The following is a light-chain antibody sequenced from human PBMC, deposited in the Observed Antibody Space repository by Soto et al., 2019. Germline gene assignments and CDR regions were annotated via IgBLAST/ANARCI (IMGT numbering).Light chain of an antibody. J-gene: IGKJ4*01. CDR1: QTVSTY. Sequence: EIVLTQSPAILSLSPGERATLSCRTNQTVSTYLAWYQHKTGQAPSLLIYSASKRATGIPARFSGSGSGTDLTLTISSLEPEDFAFYYCQQRDSWPLTFGGGTKV. CDR2: SAS. CDR3: QQRDSWPLT. V-gene: IGKV3-11*01.